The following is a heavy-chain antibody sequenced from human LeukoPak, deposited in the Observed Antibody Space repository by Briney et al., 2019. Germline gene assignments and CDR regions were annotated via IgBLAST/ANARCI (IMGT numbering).Heavy chain of an antibody. CDR3: ARAYSGYDLMGDYYYYMDV. Sequence: SETLSLTCTVSGGSISSYYWSWIRQPPGKGLEWIGYIYYSGSTNYNPSLKSRVTISVDTSKNQFSLKLSSVTAADTAVYYCARAYSGYDLMGDYYYYMDVWGKGTTVTISS. J-gene: IGHJ6*03. CDR2: IYYSGST. V-gene: IGHV4-59*01. CDR1: GGSISSYY. D-gene: IGHD5-12*01.